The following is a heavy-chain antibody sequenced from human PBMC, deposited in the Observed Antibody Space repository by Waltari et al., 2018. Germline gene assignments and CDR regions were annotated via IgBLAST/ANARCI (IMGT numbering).Heavy chain of an antibody. D-gene: IGHD2-2*01. Sequence: QVQLVQSGAEVKKPGSSVKVSCKASGGNFSSYAISWVVQDTGQGLEWMGGIIPIFGTANYAQEFQGRVTITADESTSTAYMELSSLRSEDTAVYYCARESYCSSTSCYFYYYYGMDVWGQGTTVTVSS. V-gene: IGHV1-69*01. CDR1: GGNFSSYA. CDR3: ARESYCSSTSCYFYYYYGMDV. CDR2: IIPIFGTA. J-gene: IGHJ6*02.